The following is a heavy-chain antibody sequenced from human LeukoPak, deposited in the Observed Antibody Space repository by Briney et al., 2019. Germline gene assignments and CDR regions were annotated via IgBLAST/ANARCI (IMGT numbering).Heavy chain of an antibody. D-gene: IGHD5-24*01. CDR2: IGTAGDT. CDR1: GFTFSSYD. Sequence: QPGGSLRLSCAASGFTFSSYDMHWVRQATGKGLEWVSAIGTAGDTYYPGSVKGRFTISRENAKNSLYPQMNSLRAGDTAVYYCARARDGYKIDYWGQGTLVTVSS. V-gene: IGHV3-13*01. J-gene: IGHJ4*02. CDR3: ARARDGYKIDY.